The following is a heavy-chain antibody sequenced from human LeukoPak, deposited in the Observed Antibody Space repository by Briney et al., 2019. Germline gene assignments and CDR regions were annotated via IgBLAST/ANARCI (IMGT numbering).Heavy chain of an antibody. D-gene: IGHD1-26*01. CDR3: ARLGSYSDC. J-gene: IGHJ4*02. CDR1: DGSISSYY. CDR2: IHSSGST. V-gene: IGHV4-4*09. Sequence: SSETLSLTCTVPDGSISSYYWSWIRQPPGKGLEWIGYIHSSGSTHYNPSLRSRVTTSLDTSKNQFSLKLSSVTAADTAVYYCARLGSYSDCWGQGTLVTVSS.